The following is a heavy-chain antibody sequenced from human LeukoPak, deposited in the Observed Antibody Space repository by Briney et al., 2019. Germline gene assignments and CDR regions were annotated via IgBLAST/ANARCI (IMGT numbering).Heavy chain of an antibody. CDR1: GFTFSSYE. V-gene: IGHV3-48*03. CDR2: ISSSGSTI. J-gene: IGHJ4*02. Sequence: QPGGSLRLSCAASGFTFSSYEMNWVRQAPGKGLEWVSYISSSGSTIYYADSVKGRFTISRDNAKNSLYLQMNSLRAEDTAVYYCARDNDYVYYFDYWGQGTLVTVSS. D-gene: IGHD3-16*01. CDR3: ARDNDYVYYFDY.